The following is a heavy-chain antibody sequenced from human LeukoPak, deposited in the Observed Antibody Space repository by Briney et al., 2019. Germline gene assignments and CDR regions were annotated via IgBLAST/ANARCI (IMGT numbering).Heavy chain of an antibody. V-gene: IGHV4-34*01. CDR3: ARIGLRSGSYIDY. CDR2: INHSGST. D-gene: IGHD1-26*01. CDR1: GGSFSGYY. Sequence: SETLSLTCAVYGGSFSGYYWSWIRQPPGKGLEWIGEINHSGSTIYNPSLKSRVTISVDTSKNQFSLRLSSVTAADTAVYYCARIGLRSGSYIDYWGQGTLVTVSS. J-gene: IGHJ4*02.